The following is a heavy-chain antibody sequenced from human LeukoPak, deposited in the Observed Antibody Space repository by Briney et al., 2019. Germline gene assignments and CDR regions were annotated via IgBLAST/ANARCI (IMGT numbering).Heavy chain of an antibody. CDR3: TRVGYIDEGIDY. Sequence: PGGSLRLSCAASDFGLTNAWMNWVRQAPGKGLEWVANIKQDGSKKSYVDSVKGRFTISRDNAKNSLYLQMNSLRAEDTAIYYCTRVGYIDEGIDYWGQGTLVTVSS. J-gene: IGHJ4*02. D-gene: IGHD5-24*01. CDR1: DFGLTNAW. V-gene: IGHV3-7*04. CDR2: IKQDGSKK.